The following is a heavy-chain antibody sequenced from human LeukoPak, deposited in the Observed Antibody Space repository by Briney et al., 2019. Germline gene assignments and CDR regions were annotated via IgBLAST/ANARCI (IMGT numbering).Heavy chain of an antibody. CDR2: IIPIFGTA. J-gene: IGHJ4*02. CDR3: ARGGGWSPYYFDY. Sequence: SVKVSCKASGGTFSSYAISWLRQAPGQGLEWMGGIIPIFGTANYAQKFQGRVTITADESTSTAYMELSSLRSEDTAVYYCARGGGWSPYYFDYWGQGTLVTVSS. D-gene: IGHD6-19*01. V-gene: IGHV1-69*13. CDR1: GGTFSSYA.